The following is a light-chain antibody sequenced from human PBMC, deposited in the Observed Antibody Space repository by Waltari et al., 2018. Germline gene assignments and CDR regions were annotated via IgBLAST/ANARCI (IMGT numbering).Light chain of an antibody. J-gene: IGKJ2*01. V-gene: IGKV3-15*01. CDR1: KSVSSN. CDR2: CAS. CDR3: QQYNNWPPYT. Sequence: EIVMTQSPATLSVSPGERATLSCRASKSVSSNLAWYQQKPGQSPRLLIYCASTRATCVLARFSGSGSVTEFILIISSMQSDDFSVYYCQQYNNWPPYTFGQWTKLEIK.